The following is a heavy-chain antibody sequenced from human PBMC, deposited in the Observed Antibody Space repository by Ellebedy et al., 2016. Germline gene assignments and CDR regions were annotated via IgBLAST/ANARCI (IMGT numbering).Heavy chain of an antibody. V-gene: IGHV4-39*07. CDR3: ARFDYYGSGSS. CDR1: GGSISSSSYY. J-gene: IGHJ5*02. Sequence: SETLSLXCTVSGGSISSSSYYWSWIRQPPGKGLEWIGEINHSGSTNYNPSLKSRVTISVDTSKNQFSLKLSSVTAADTAVYYCARFDYYGSGSSWGQGTLVTVSS. CDR2: INHSGST. D-gene: IGHD3-10*01.